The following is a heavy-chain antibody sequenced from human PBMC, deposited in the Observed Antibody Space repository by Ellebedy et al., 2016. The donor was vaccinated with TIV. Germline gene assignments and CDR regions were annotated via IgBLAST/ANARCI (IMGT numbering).Heavy chain of an antibody. Sequence: GESLKISCKTSRYTFPNYWIGWVRQTPGKGLEWMGIVYPGDSETKYSPSFEGQVTISADKSLKTAYLQWDSLKASDSGIYFCVRGNDYSLHRLWFDPWGQGTLVTVSS. D-gene: IGHD4-11*01. J-gene: IGHJ5*02. CDR3: VRGNDYSLHRLWFDP. CDR1: RYTFPNYW. V-gene: IGHV5-51*01. CDR2: VYPGDSET.